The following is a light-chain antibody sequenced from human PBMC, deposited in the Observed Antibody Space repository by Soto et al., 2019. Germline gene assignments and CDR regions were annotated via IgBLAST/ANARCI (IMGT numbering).Light chain of an antibody. J-gene: IGLJ1*01. CDR3: SSYAGSNNFV. CDR1: SSTVGGFNV. V-gene: IGLV2-23*01. Sequence: QSVLTQPASVSGSPGQSITISCTGTSSTVGGFNVVSWYQQHPGKAPKVIIYEGIKRPSGVSNRFSGSNSGSTASLTISGLRAEDEADYYCSSYAGSNNFVFGSGTKVTVL. CDR2: EGI.